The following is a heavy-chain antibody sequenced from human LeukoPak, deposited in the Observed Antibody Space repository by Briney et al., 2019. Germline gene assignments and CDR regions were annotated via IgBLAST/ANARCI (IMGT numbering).Heavy chain of an antibody. CDR2: IYYSGST. V-gene: IGHV4-31*03. CDR3: ARNYDSSPNFDY. CDR1: GGSISSGGYY. J-gene: IGHJ4*02. D-gene: IGHD3-22*01. Sequence: SETLSLTCTVSGGSISSGGYYWSWIRQHPGKGLEGIGYIYYSGSTYYNPSLKSRVTISVDTSKNQFSLKLSSVTAADTAVYYCARNYDSSPNFDYRGQGTLVTVSS.